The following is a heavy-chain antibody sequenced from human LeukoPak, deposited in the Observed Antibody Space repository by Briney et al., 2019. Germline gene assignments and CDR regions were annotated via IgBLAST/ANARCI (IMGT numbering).Heavy chain of an antibody. CDR2: IYTSGST. CDR3: ARGDSWFGDFDP. Sequence: SEALSLTCTVSGGSISGYYWSWIRQPAGKGLEWIGRIYTSGSTNYNPSLKTRVSMSADTSKNNISLKLTSVTAADTAVYYCARGDSWFGDFDPWGQGTLVTVSS. CDR1: GGSISGYY. D-gene: IGHD3-10*01. J-gene: IGHJ5*02. V-gene: IGHV4-4*07.